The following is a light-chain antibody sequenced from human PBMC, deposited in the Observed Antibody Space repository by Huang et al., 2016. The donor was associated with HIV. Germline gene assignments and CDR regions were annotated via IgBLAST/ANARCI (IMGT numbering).Light chain of an antibody. CDR2: DAV. Sequence: DIQMTQSPSSLSASVGDRVTITCQASQDIRDSLNWFHPKPGKAPKPLIYDAVTFQPGVPSRFSGGGFGSDYTLTISGLQIEDVGTYYCQYYESVPPLTFGGGTKVELK. V-gene: IGKV1-33*01. J-gene: IGKJ4*01. CDR3: QYYESVPPLT. CDR1: QDIRDS.